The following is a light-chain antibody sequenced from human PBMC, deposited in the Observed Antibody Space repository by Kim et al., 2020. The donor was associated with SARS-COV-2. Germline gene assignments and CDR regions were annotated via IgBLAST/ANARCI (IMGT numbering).Light chain of an antibody. CDR3: QQYGSSPWT. J-gene: IGKJ1*01. CDR2: GAS. Sequence: SPGERATLSCRASQSVSSNYLAWYQQKPGQAPRLLIYGASSRATGIPDRFSGSGSGTDFTLTISRLEPKDFAVYYCQQYGSSPWTFGQGTKVDIK. CDR1: QSVSSNY. V-gene: IGKV3-20*01.